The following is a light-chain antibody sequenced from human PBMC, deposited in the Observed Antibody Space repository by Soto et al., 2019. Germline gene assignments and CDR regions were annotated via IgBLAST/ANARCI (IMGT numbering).Light chain of an antibody. CDR1: QSVSSY. J-gene: IGKJ1*01. CDR3: QQRSSWGT. V-gene: IGKV3-11*01. CDR2: DAS. Sequence: EIVLTQSPATLSLSPGERATLSCRASQSVSSYLAWYQQKPGQAPRLLIYDASNRATGIPARFSGSGSGTVFTHTISSLEPEDFAVYYCQQRSSWGTFGQGTKVEIK.